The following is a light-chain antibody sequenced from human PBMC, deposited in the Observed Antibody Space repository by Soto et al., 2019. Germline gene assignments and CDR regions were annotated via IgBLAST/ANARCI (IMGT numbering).Light chain of an antibody. V-gene: IGKV1-39*01. CDR3: KQTYSTPIT. J-gene: IGKJ5*01. CDR1: QTISNY. Sequence: IQITQSPSSLSAYVGDRVPITCRASQTISNYLNWYQQKPGKAPYLLIYAASSLQSGVPSRFSGSSSGTDFTLTITSLQTEDFATYYCKQTYSTPITVGQGTRLETK. CDR2: AAS.